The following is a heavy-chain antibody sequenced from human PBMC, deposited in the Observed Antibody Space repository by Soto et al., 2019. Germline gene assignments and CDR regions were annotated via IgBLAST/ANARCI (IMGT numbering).Heavy chain of an antibody. J-gene: IGHJ4*02. Sequence: SVKVSCKAFGGAFSSNAISWMRQAPGQGLEWIGTISPIFGSAAYAQRFQGRVTITADVPTNTAYMELSSLRSDDTAMYYCVRGLRWRDLDFWGQGTPVTSPQ. CDR2: ISPIFGSA. D-gene: IGHD2-21*01. CDR3: VRGLRWRDLDF. CDR1: GGAFSSNA. V-gene: IGHV1-69*13.